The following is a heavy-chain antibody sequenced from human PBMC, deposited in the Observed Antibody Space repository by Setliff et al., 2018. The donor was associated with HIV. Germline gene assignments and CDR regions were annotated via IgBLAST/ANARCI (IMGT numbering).Heavy chain of an antibody. CDR2: IYPGDSDT. Sequence: PGESLKISCKGSGYSFSTSWIGWVRQMPGKGLEWMGIIYPGDSDTTYSPSFQGQVTFSADKSISTAYLQLSSLEASDTAMYYCARRSDFFDSSGYLPAGWFFDLWGRGTLVTVSS. CDR3: ARRSDFFDSSGYLPAGWFFDL. J-gene: IGHJ2*01. V-gene: IGHV5-51*01. D-gene: IGHD3-22*01. CDR1: GYSFSTSW.